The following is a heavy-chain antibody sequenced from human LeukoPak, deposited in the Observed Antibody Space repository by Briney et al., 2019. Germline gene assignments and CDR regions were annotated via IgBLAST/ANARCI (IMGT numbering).Heavy chain of an antibody. Sequence: GASVKVSCKASGYTFTGYYMHWVRQAPGQGLEWMGWINPNSGGTNYAQKFQGRVTMTRDTSISTAYMELSRLRSDDTAVYYCARDYGSGSYAYYYSMDVWGQGTTVTVSS. D-gene: IGHD3-10*01. J-gene: IGHJ6*02. CDR2: INPNSGGT. CDR3: ARDYGSGSYAYYYSMDV. CDR1: GYTFTGYY. V-gene: IGHV1-2*02.